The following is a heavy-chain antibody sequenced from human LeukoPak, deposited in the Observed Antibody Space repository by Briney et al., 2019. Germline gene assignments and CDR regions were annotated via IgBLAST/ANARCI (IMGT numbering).Heavy chain of an antibody. Sequence: VGSLRLSCAASGFPFRSYAMGWVRQAPGKGLEWVSAISGSGGSTYYADSVKGRFTISRDNSKNTLYLQMNSLRAEDTAVYYCAKFPVGATSSLDYWGQGTLVTVSS. D-gene: IGHD1-26*01. CDR3: AKFPVGATSSLDY. J-gene: IGHJ4*02. CDR1: GFPFRSYA. V-gene: IGHV3-23*01. CDR2: ISGSGGST.